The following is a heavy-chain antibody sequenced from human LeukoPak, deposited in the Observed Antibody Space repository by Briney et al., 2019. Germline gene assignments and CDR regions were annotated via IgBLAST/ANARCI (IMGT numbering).Heavy chain of an antibody. Sequence: AGGSLRLSCAASGFTFSTYAMNWVRQAPGKGLEWVSGIAAGGETAYYADPVKGRFTTSRDQSTNTLFLQMNSLRAEDTALYYCAKALRGGEGGTTWPYFDSWGQGSLVTVSS. CDR1: GFTFSTYA. CDR3: AKALRGGEGGTTWPYFDS. J-gene: IGHJ4*02. V-gene: IGHV3-23*01. D-gene: IGHD3-10*01. CDR2: IAAGGETA.